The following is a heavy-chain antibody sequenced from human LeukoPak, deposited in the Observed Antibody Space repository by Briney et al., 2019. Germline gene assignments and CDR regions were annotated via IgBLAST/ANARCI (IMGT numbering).Heavy chain of an antibody. V-gene: IGHV4-31*03. CDR3: VRNFDSYNAFDI. J-gene: IGHJ3*02. CDR1: AGSISSGGYY. D-gene: IGHD3-22*01. Sequence: SQTLSLTCTVSAGSISSGGYYRSWIRQHPGKGLEWIAYIYYNGNTHYNPSLKSRLTISGDTSQNKFSLKLSSVTAADTAVYYCVRNFDSYNAFDIWGQGTMVTVSS. CDR2: IYYNGNT.